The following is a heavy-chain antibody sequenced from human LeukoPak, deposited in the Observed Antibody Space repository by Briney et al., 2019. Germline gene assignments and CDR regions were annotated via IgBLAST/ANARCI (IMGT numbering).Heavy chain of an antibody. CDR3: ARDLSYYYDSSGHHAFDI. D-gene: IGHD3-22*01. V-gene: IGHV4-59*01. CDR2: IYYSGST. Sequence: SETLSLTCTVFGGSISSYYWSWIRQPPGKGLEWIGYIYYSGSTNYNPSLKSRVTISVDTSKNQFSLKLSSVTAADTAVYYCARDLSYYYDSSGHHAFDIWGQGTMVTVSA. J-gene: IGHJ3*02. CDR1: GGSISSYY.